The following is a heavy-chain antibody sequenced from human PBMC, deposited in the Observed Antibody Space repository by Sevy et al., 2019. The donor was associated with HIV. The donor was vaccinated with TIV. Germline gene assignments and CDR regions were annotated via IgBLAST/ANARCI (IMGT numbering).Heavy chain of an antibody. D-gene: IGHD3-3*01. J-gene: IGHJ4*02. Sequence: GGSLRLSCAASGFTFSSYAMSWVRQAPGKGLEWVSAISGSGGSTYYADSVKGRFTISRDNSKNTLYLQMNSLRAEDTAVYYCAKLPLRYYDFWSGYSTDYFDYWGQGTLVTVSS. CDR3: AKLPLRYYDFWSGYSTDYFDY. CDR1: GFTFSSYA. V-gene: IGHV3-23*01. CDR2: ISGSGGST.